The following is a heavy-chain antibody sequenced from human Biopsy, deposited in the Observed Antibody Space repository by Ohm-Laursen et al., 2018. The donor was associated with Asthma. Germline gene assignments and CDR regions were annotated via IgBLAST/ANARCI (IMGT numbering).Heavy chain of an antibody. J-gene: IGHJ4*02. D-gene: IGHD6-6*01. CDR3: ARERIAARQRRYYFDY. CDR1: GDSLGSFINYA. V-gene: IGHV1-69*13. CDR2: IIPIFGTA. Sequence: ASVKVSCKPSGDSLGSFINYAISWVRQAPGQGLEWMGGIIPIFGTANYAQKFQGRVTITADESTSTAYMELSSLRSEDTAVYYCARERIAARQRRYYFDYWGQGTLVTVSS.